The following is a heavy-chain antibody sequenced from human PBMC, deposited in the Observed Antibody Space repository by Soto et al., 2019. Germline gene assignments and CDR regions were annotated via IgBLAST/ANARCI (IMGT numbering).Heavy chain of an antibody. J-gene: IGHJ5*02. D-gene: IGHD6-19*01. CDR1: GFTFSSYV. V-gene: IGHV3-23*01. CDR3: AKRWLWISFDP. CDR2: ISTSGDRT. Sequence: EVQLLESGGGLGQPGGSLRLSCAGSGFTFSSYVMSWVRQAPGKGLEWVSSISTSGDRTYYADSVKGRFTISRDNSKNTLYLQMNSLRGEDTVVYYCAKRWLWISFDPWGQGTLVTVSS.